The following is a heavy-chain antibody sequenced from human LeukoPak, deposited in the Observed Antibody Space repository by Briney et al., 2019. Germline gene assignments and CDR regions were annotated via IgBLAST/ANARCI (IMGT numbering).Heavy chain of an antibody. Sequence: ASVKVSCKASGYTFTGYYMHWVRQAPGRGLEWMGWINPNSGGTNYAQKLQGRVTMTTDTSTSTAYMELRSLRSDDTAVYYCARDPPGRSPVDYWGQGTLVTVSS. CDR1: GYTFTGYY. CDR3: ARDPPGRSPVDY. CDR2: INPNSGGT. J-gene: IGHJ4*02. D-gene: IGHD4-17*01. V-gene: IGHV1-2*02.